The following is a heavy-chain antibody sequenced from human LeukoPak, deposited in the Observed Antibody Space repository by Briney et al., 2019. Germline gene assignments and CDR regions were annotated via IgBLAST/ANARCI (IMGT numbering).Heavy chain of an antibody. CDR2: ISGSGGST. J-gene: IGHJ4*02. V-gene: IGHV3-23*01. CDR1: GFTFSSYA. D-gene: IGHD3-10*01. CDR3: ARDSGSGSYSDY. Sequence: PGGSLRLSCAASGFTFSSYAMSWVRQAPGKGLEWVSAISGSGGSTYYADSVKGRFTISRDNSKNTLYLQMNSLRADDTAVYYCARDSGSGSYSDYWGQGTLVTVSS.